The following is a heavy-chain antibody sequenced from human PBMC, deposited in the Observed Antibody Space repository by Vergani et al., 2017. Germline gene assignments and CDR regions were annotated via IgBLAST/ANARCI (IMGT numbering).Heavy chain of an antibody. J-gene: IGHJ6*02. D-gene: IGHD3-10*01. CDR2: ISSSSSYI. CDR3: ARVSVSRTYYGSGSSMDV. CDR1: GFTFSSYS. Sequence: EVQLVESGGGLVKPGRSLRLSCAASGFTFSSYSMNWVRQAPGKGLEWVSSISSSSSYIYYADSVKGRFTISRDNAKNSLYLQMNSLRAEDTAVYYCARVSVSRTYYGSGSSMDVWGQGTTVTVSS. V-gene: IGHV3-21*01.